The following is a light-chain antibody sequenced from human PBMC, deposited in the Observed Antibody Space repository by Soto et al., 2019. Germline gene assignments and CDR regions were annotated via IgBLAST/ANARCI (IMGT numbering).Light chain of an antibody. J-gene: IGLJ2*01. V-gene: IGLV1-44*01. CDR3: AAWDDSLNGVI. CDR1: SSNIGSHT. Sequence: QSVLTQPPSASGTPGQRITISCSGSSSNIGSHTVNWHQQVPGTAPKLLIYSNNERPSGVPDRFLGSKSGTSASLAISGLQSGDEADYYCAAWDDSLNGVIFGGGTKVTVL. CDR2: SNN.